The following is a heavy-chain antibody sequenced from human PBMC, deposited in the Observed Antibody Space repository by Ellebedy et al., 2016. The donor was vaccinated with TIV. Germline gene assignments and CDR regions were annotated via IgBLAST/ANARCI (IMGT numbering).Heavy chain of an antibody. CDR3: ARGAGNGDYYYYYMDV. V-gene: IGHV4-61*02. Sequence: SETLSLXXTVSGGSISSGTYHWSWVRQPAGKGLEWIGRMYSSGTTNYNPSLKSRVTMSVDTSKNQFSLKLTSVTAADTAVYYCARGAGNGDYYYYYMDVWGKGTTVTVSS. D-gene: IGHD1-1*01. CDR1: GGSISSGTYH. J-gene: IGHJ6*03. CDR2: MYSSGTT.